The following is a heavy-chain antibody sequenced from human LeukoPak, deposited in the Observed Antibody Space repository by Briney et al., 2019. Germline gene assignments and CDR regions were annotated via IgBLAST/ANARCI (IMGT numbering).Heavy chain of an antibody. CDR1: GFPFSSHG. D-gene: IGHD5-12*01. CDR3: AKDGAWLRFDD. CDR2: ISPGGGPT. Sequence: GGSLRLSCAGSGFPFSSHGMNWVRQAPGKGLEWVSGISPGGGPTYYADSVKGRFTISRDDSKNTLYLQMKNLRAEDTAVYYCAKDGAWLRFDDWGQGILVTVSS. V-gene: IGHV3-23*01. J-gene: IGHJ4*02.